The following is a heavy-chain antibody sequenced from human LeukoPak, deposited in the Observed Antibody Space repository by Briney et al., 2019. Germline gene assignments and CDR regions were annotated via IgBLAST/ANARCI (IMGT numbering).Heavy chain of an antibody. CDR3: VKEAGGTYAFDI. Sequence: GGSLRLSCAASGFTFSTYWMYWVRQAPGKGLVWVSRINSDGSSTKFADSVKGRFTISRDNAKNTLYLQMNSLRAEDTAVYYCVKEAGGTYAFDIWGQGTMVTVSS. CDR1: GFTFSTYW. D-gene: IGHD3-16*01. V-gene: IGHV3-74*03. CDR2: INSDGSST. J-gene: IGHJ3*02.